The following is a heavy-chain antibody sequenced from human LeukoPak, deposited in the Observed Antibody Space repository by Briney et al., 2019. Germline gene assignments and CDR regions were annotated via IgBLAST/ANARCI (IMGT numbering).Heavy chain of an antibody. CDR2: INWNGGST. V-gene: IGHV3-20*04. D-gene: IGHD2-15*01. CDR1: GFTLDDYG. Sequence: SGGSLRLSCAASGFTLDDYGMSWVRHAPGKGLEWVSGINWNGGSTGYVDSVKGRFTISRDNAKNSLFLHMNSLRVEDTALYYCARDRVVVATTTPPYWYFDLWGRGTRVTVSS. J-gene: IGHJ2*01. CDR3: ARDRVVVATTTPPYWYFDL.